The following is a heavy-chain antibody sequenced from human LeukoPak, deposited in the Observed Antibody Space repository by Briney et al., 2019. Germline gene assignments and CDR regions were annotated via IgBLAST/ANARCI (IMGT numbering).Heavy chain of an antibody. CDR1: GFTFSSYA. CDR3: AKVPSTLKYNYFGP. V-gene: IGHV3-23*01. J-gene: IGHJ5*02. D-gene: IGHD2/OR15-2a*01. CDR2: ISGSGATT. Sequence: GGSLRLSCAASGFTFSSYAMSWVRQAPGKGLEWVSSISGSGATTFYADSVKGRFTISRDNSKNTLYVQMNSLRADDSAVYYCAKVPSTLKYNYFGPWGQGTLATVSS.